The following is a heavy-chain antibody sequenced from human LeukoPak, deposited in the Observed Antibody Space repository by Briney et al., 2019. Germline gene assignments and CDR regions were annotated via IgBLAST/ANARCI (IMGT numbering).Heavy chain of an antibody. CDR1: GYTFTVYY. Sequence: GASVKVSCKASGYTFTVYYMHWVRQAPGQGLEWMGWINPNSGGTNYAQKFQGRVTMTRDTSISTAYMELSRLRSDDTAVYYCARVTPGSYYVPAFDIWGQGTMVTVSS. D-gene: IGHD1-26*01. J-gene: IGHJ3*02. CDR2: INPNSGGT. V-gene: IGHV1-2*02. CDR3: ARVTPGSYYVPAFDI.